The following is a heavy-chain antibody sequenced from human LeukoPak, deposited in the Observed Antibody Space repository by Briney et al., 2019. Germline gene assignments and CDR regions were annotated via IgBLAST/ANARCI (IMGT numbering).Heavy chain of an antibody. Sequence: GGSLRLSCAASGFTFSSYAMHWVPQAPGKGLEYVSVISSNGGSTYYANSVKGRFTISRDNSKNTLYLQMGSLRAEDMAVYYCARGGPFQWELRVYCVQGTLVTVSS. V-gene: IGHV3-64*01. CDR3: ARGGPFQWELRVY. D-gene: IGHD1-26*01. CDR2: ISSNGGST. J-gene: IGHJ4*02. CDR1: GFTFSSYA.